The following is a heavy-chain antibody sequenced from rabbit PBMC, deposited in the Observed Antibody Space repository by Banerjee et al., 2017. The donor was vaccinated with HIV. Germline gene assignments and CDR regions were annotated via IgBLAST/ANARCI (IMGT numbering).Heavy chain of an antibody. CDR1: GIDFSSYG. Sequence: QEQLVESGGGLVTPGGSLKLSCKASGIDFSSYGISWVRQAPGKGLELIACIVSSSGSTRYASWVNGRFTISRSTSLNTVDLKMTSLTAADTATYFCARKGHTDDVYINLWGPGTLVTVS. CDR2: IVSSSGST. D-gene: IGHD5-1*01. V-gene: IGHV1S43*01. J-gene: IGHJ4*01. CDR3: ARKGHTDDVYINL.